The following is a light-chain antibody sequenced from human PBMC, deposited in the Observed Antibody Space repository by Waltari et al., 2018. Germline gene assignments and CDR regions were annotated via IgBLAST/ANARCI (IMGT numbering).Light chain of an antibody. CDR2: AAS. CDR3: QHYNAYRT. J-gene: IGKJ1*01. V-gene: IGKV1-5*01. Sequence: DIQMTQSPSTLSASVGDRVIITCRASQSISTWLAWYQQKPGKAPKLLISAASSLQTGVPSRFSGSGSGTEFTLTINSLQPDDFATYYCQHYNAYRTFGQGTKVEIK. CDR1: QSISTW.